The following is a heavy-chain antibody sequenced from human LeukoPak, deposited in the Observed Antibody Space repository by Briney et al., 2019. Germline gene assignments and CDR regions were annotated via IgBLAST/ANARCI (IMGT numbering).Heavy chain of an antibody. CDR2: ISAYNGNT. J-gene: IGHJ4*02. V-gene: IGHV1-18*01. Sequence: ASVKASCKASGYTFTSYGISWVRQAPGQGLEWMGWISAYNGNTNYAQKLQGRVTMTTDTSTSTAYMELRSLRSDDTAVYYCARDQHIVVVTAILDYWGQGTLVTVSS. CDR3: ARDQHIVVVTAILDY. D-gene: IGHD2-21*02. CDR1: GYTFTSYG.